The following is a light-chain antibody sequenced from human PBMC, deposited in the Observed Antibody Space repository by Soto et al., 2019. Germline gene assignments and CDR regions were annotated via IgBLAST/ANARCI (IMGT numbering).Light chain of an antibody. J-gene: IGKJ3*01. CDR1: QSISSY. CDR2: AAS. CDR3: QESYSTPFT. Sequence: DIQMTQSPSSLSASVGDRVTITCRASQSISSYLKWYQQKPGKAPKLLIYAASSLRSGVPSRFSGSGSGTEFTITISSLQPEDFATYYSQESYSTPFTFGPGTKVDIK. V-gene: IGKV1-39*01.